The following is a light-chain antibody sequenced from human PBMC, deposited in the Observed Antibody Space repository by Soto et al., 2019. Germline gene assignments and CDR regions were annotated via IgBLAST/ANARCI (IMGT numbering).Light chain of an antibody. CDR1: QTVRNNY. CDR2: DAS. V-gene: IGKV3-20*01. CDR3: QQFSSYPLT. Sequence: EFVLTQSPGTLSLSPGERATLSCRASQTVRNNYLAWYQQKPGQAPRLLIYDASSRATGIPDRFSGGGSGTDFTLTISRLEPEYFAVYYCQQFSSYPLTFGGGTKVESK. J-gene: IGKJ4*01.